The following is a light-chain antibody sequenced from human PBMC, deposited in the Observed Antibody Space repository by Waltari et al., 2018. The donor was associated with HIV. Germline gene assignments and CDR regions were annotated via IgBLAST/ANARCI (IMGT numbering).Light chain of an antibody. CDR3: AAWDDSLL. CDR1: SSNIGSNY. Sequence: QSVLTQPPSASGTPGQRVTISCSGSSSNIGSNYVYWYQHLPGTAPKSLIYRNNQRPSGVPDRFSGSKSGTSASLAISGLRSEDEADYYCAAWDDSLLFGGGTKLTVL. CDR2: RNN. J-gene: IGLJ2*01. V-gene: IGLV1-47*01.